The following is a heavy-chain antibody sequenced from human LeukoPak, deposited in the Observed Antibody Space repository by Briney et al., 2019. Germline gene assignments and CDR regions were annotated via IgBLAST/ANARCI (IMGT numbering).Heavy chain of an antibody. CDR3: ANTYSSSWYGRFDY. D-gene: IGHD6-13*01. V-gene: IGHV3-23*01. J-gene: IGHJ4*02. CDR1: GFTFSSYA. Sequence: GGSLRLPCAASGFTFSSYAMSWVRQAPGKGLEWVSAISGSGGSTYYADSVKGRFTISRDNSKNTLYLQMNSLRAEDTAVYYCANTYSSSWYGRFDYWGQGTLVTVSS. CDR2: ISGSGGST.